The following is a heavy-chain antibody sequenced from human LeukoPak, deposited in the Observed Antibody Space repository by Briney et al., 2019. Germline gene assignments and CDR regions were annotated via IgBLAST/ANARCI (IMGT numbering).Heavy chain of an antibody. CDR3: ARDPHIVVVPAAMRGSYYYGMDV. Sequence: GASVKVSCKASGYTFTSYGISWVRQAPGQGLEGMGWISAYNGNTNYAQKLQGRAPMTTDTSTSTDYMELRSLRSDDTAVYYCARDPHIVVVPAAMRGSYYYGMDVWGQGTTVTVSS. CDR2: ISAYNGNT. V-gene: IGHV1-18*01. CDR1: GYTFTSYG. J-gene: IGHJ6*02. D-gene: IGHD2-2*01.